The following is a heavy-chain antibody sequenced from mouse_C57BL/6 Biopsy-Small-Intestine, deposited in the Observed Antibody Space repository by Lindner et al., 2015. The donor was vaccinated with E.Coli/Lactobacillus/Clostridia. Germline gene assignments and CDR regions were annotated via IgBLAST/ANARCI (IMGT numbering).Heavy chain of an antibody. D-gene: IGHD6-1*01. J-gene: IGHJ4*01. CDR1: GYTFIDYY. CDR3: ARVKMIAVGGKGWFDP. CDR2: INPESGAT. Sequence: SVKVSCKASGYTFIDYYIHWVRQAPGQGLEWMGWINPESGATEYAQKFQGRVTMTRDTSISTVYLDLSSLRSDDTAVYYCARVKMIAVGGKGWFDPWGQGSRVTVSS. V-gene: IGHV1-84*02.